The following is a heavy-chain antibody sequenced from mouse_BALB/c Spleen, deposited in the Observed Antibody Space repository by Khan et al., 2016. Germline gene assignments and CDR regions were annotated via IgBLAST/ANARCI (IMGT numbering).Heavy chain of an antibody. CDR2: IYPGDGDT. J-gene: IGHJ3*01. Sequence: QVQLQQSGAELARPGASVKLSCKASGYTFTSYWMQWVKQRPGQGLEWIGAIYPGDGDTRYTQKFKGQATLTADKSSSKAYMQLSSLASEDAAGYYCARGIPPPYWGQGTLVTVSA. V-gene: IGHV1-87*01. CDR3: ARGIPPPY. CDR1: GYTFTSYW.